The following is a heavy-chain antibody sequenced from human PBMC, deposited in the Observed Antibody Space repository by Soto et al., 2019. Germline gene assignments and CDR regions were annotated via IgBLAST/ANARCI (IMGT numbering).Heavy chain of an antibody. V-gene: IGHV1-2*02. CDR2: INPNSGGT. CDR3: ARTATYCSGATCYGFDP. J-gene: IGHJ5*02. D-gene: IGHD2-15*01. Sequence: QVQLVQSGAEMKKPGASVKVSCKASGHTFTGHYVHWVRQAPGQGLEWMGWINPNSGGTNYAQTFQGRVTMTRDTSISTAFMELSGLRSDDTAVYFCARTATYCSGATCYGFDPWGQGTLVTVSS. CDR1: GHTFTGHY.